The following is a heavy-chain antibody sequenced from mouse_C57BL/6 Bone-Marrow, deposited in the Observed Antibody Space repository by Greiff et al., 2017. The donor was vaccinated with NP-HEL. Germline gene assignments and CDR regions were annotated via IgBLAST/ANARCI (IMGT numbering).Heavy chain of an antibody. CDR3: ARGGTGFAY. CDR1: GFNIKDYY. Sequence: EVQLHQSGAELVKPGASVKLSCTASGFNIKDYYMHWVKQRTDKGLEWIGRIDTEDGEPKYAPKIQGKATITAETSSNTADLQLSSLTSEDTAVYYCARGGTGFAYWGQGTLVTVSA. D-gene: IGHD3-3*01. CDR2: IDTEDGEP. J-gene: IGHJ3*01. V-gene: IGHV14-2*01.